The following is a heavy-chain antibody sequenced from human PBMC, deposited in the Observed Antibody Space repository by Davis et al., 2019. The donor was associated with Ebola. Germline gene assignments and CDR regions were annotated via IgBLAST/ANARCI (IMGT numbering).Heavy chain of an antibody. J-gene: IGHJ2*01. D-gene: IGHD1-14*01. CDR2: ITGSGGST. CDR3: ASPRSRPELGTYWYFDL. V-gene: IGHV3-23*01. Sequence: GESLKISCAASGFTFSSYDMHWVRQAPGKGLEWVSTITGSGGSTYYADSVKGRFSISRDNSKNTLYLQMSSLRAEDTAVYYCASPRSRPELGTYWYFDLWGRGTLVTVSS. CDR1: GFTFSSYD.